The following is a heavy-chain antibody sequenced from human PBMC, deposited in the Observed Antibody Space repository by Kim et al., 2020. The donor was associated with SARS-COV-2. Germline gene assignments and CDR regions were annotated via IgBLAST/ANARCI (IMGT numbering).Heavy chain of an antibody. CDR2: DGSGK. J-gene: IGHJ5*02. V-gene: IGHV3-7*01. CDR3: LRDYGGS. Sequence: DGSGKQYVDSVKGRFTISRDNAINSLYLQMNSLRVEDTALYYCLRDYGGSWGQGTLVTVSS. D-gene: IGHD3-10*01.